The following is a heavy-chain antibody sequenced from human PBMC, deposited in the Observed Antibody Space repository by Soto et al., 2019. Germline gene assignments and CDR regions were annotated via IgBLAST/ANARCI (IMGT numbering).Heavy chain of an antibody. D-gene: IGHD2-8*01. J-gene: IGHJ6*02. CDR3: ARDKGVWGEMYYYYGMDV. CDR1: GYTFTGYY. CDR2: INPNSGGT. V-gene: IGHV1-2*04. Sequence: ASVKVSCKASGYTFTGYYMHWVRQAPGQGLEWMGWINPNSGGTNYAQKFQGWVTMTRDTSISTAYMELSRLRSDDPAVYYCARDKGVWGEMYYYYGMDVWGQGTTVTVSS.